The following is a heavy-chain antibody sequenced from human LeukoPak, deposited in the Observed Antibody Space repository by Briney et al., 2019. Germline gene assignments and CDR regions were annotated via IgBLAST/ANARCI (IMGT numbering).Heavy chain of an antibody. CDR1: GYTFTGYY. V-gene: IGHV1-2*04. J-gene: IGHJ4*02. D-gene: IGHD5-12*01. CDR2: INPNSGGT. CDR3: ARATAVATMKAFDY. Sequence: ASVKVSCKASGYTFTGYYMHWVRQAPGQGLEWMGWINPNSGGTNYAQKFQGWVTMTRDTSINTAYMELSRLRSDDTAVYYCARATAVATMKAFDYWGQGTLVTVSS.